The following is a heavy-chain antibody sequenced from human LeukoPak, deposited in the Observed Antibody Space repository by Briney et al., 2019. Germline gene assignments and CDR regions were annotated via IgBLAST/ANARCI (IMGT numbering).Heavy chain of an antibody. D-gene: IGHD3-22*01. J-gene: IGHJ6*02. CDR3: ASPNSSGYYYPPTDYYYGMDV. CDR1: GYTFTSYY. Sequence: ASVKVSCKASGYTFTSYYMHWVRQAPGQGLEWMGIINLSGGSTSYAQKFQGRVTMTRDTSTSTVYMELSSLRSEDTAVYYCASPNSSGYYYPPTDYYYGMDVWGQGTTVTVSS. V-gene: IGHV1-46*01. CDR2: INLSGGST.